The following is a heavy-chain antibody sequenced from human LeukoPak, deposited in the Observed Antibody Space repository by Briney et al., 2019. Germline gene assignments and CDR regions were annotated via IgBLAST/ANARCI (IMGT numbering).Heavy chain of an antibody. CDR1: GFTFSSYG. D-gene: IGHD6-19*01. CDR2: IWEDGSNI. CDR3: ARVGYNSGWYEY. J-gene: IGHJ4*02. V-gene: IGHV3-33*01. Sequence: GGSLRLSCAASGFTFSSYGMHWVRQAPGKGLEWMAVIWEDGSNINYADSVKGRFTISRDNSKNTLYLQMNSLRAEDTAVYYCARVGYNSGWYEYWGQGALVTVSS.